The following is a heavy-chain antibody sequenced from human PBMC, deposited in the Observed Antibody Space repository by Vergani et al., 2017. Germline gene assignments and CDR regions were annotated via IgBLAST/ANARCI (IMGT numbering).Heavy chain of an antibody. J-gene: IGHJ6*02. Sequence: QVQLQESGPGLVKPSETLSLTCTVSGGSISSYYWSWIRQPPGKGLEWIGYIYYSGSTNYNPSLKSRVTISVDTSKNQFSLKLSSVTAADTAVYYCARETLYYDSSGYYYYYYGMDVWGQGTTVTVSS. V-gene: IGHV4-59*01. CDR3: ARETLYYDSSGYYYYYYGMDV. CDR2: IYYSGST. D-gene: IGHD3-22*01. CDR1: GGSISSYY.